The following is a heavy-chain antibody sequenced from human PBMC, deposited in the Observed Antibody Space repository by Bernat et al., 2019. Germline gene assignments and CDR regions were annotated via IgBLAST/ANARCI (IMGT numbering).Heavy chain of an antibody. D-gene: IGHD6-13*01. CDR2: MWFDGSDT. Sequence: QVQLVESGGRVVQPGTSLTVSCAASGFTFGSHVVHWVRQAPGKGLEWVAVMWFDGSDTWYADSVQGRFTISRDISNNRLSLQMNSLRAEDTAFYYCARTPRFDTWYFDYWGQGTVVTVSS. CDR3: ARTPRFDTWYFDY. J-gene: IGHJ4*02. V-gene: IGHV3-33*01. CDR1: GFTFGSHV.